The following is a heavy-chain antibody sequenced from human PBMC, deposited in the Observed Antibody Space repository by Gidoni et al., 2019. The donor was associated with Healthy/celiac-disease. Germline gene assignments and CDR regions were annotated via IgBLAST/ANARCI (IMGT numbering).Heavy chain of an antibody. D-gene: IGHD1-26*01. J-gene: IGHJ4*02. V-gene: IGHV3-33*01. CDR3: ARDTRGELLLLLDY. CDR2: IWYDGSNK. CDR1: GFTFSSYG. Sequence: QVQLVESGGGVVQPGRSLRLSCAASGFTFSSYGMHWVRQAPGKGLGWVAVIWYDGSNKYYADSVKGRFTISRDKSKNTLYLQMNSLRAEDTAVYYCARDTRGELLLLLDYWGQGTLVTVSS.